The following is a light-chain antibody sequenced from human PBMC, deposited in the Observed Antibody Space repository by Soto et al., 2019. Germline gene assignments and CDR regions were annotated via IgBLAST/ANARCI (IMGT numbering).Light chain of an antibody. V-gene: IGKV3-15*01. CDR1: RGIGST. Sequence: EVVMTQSPATLSVSPGERATLSCRASRGIGSTLAWYQQKPGQTPRLLIYDTSTRATGVPGRFIGSRSVTDFTLTMTSLQSEDFPIYYCQHYVTWPLAFGGGTRVENK. CDR3: QHYVTWPLA. J-gene: IGKJ4*01. CDR2: DTS.